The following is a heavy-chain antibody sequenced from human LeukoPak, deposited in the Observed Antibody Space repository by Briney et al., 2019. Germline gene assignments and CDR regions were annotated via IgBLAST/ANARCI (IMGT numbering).Heavy chain of an antibody. CDR1: GFTFSSYA. Sequence: GGSLRPSCAASGFTFSSYAMHWVRQPPGKGLEWVSGISWHSGNIDYADSVKGRFTISRDNAKNSLYLQMNSLRAEDTALYYCAKDNSPYYGSGTYLFSWGQGTLVTVSS. CDR2: ISWHSGNI. V-gene: IGHV3-9*01. J-gene: IGHJ5*02. CDR3: AKDNSPYYGSGTYLFS. D-gene: IGHD3-10*01.